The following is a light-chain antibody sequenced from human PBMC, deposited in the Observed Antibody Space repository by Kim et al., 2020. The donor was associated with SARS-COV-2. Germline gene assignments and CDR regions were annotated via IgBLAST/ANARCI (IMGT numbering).Light chain of an antibody. Sequence: PGERATLCCRASQSISSEFLAWYQRISGQPPRILIFGASNRAAGIPDRFSGGGSGTDFTHTITRLEPADFAVYYCQQYTTSPPAYTFGQGTKLEI. J-gene: IGKJ2*01. CDR1: QSISSEF. V-gene: IGKV3-20*01. CDR2: GAS. CDR3: QQYTTSPPAYT.